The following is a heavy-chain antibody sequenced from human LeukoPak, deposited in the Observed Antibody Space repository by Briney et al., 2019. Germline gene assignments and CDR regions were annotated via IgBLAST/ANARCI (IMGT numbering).Heavy chain of an antibody. Sequence: GGSLRLSCAASGYTVSSNYISWGRQAPGKGLEWVSVIYSGGSTYYADSVKGRFTISRDNSNHTLYLQMNSLRAEDTAVYCCARRKNISCRDVFDIWGQGTMVTVSS. CDR3: ARRKNISCRDVFDI. J-gene: IGHJ3*02. CDR2: IYSGGST. V-gene: IGHV3-53*01. D-gene: IGHD2-2*01. CDR1: GYTVSSNY.